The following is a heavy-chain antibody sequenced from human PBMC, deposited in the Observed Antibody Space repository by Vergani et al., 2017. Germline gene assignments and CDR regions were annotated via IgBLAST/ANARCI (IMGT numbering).Heavy chain of an antibody. CDR1: GGSFSGYY. CDR2: INHSGST. J-gene: IGHJ4*02. V-gene: IGHV4-34*01. Sequence: QVQLQQWGAGLLKPSETLSLTCAVYGGSFSGYYWSWIRQPPGKGLEWIGEINHSGSTNYNPSLKSRVTISVDTSKNQFSLKLSSVTAADTAVYYCARPTTSEYYFDYWGQGTLVTVSS. D-gene: IGHD1-1*01. CDR3: ARPTTSEYYFDY.